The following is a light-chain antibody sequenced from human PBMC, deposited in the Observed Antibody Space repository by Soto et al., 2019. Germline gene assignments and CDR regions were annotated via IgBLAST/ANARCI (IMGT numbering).Light chain of an antibody. Sequence: QSVLTQPASVSGSHGQSITISCTGSSRDIGDYNYVSWYQQHPDKAPKLMIYDVSNRPSGVSNRFSGSKSGTTASLTISGLQAEDEARYFCSSYRSGSTLVIFGGGTQLTVL. CDR2: DVS. V-gene: IGLV2-14*01. J-gene: IGLJ2*01. CDR3: SSYRSGSTLVI. CDR1: SRDIGDYNY.